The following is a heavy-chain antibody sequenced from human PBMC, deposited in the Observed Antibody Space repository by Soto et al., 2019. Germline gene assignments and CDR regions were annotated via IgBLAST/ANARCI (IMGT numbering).Heavy chain of an antibody. CDR1: GFTFSDYA. D-gene: IGHD6-19*01. CDR2: VSHDGRNT. J-gene: IGHJ4*02. V-gene: IGHV3-30*03. CDR3: ATWGRQWLVTSDFNY. Sequence: VQLVESGGGVVQPGRSLRLSCAASGFTFSDYAMHWVRQAPGKGLEWVAVVSHDGRNTHYADTVKGRFTISRDSSKNTVSLEMTRLRAEDTAVYSCATWGRQWLVTSDFNYWGRGAIVTVSS.